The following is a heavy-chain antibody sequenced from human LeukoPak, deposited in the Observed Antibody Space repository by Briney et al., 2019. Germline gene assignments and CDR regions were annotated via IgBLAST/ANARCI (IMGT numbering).Heavy chain of an antibody. Sequence: GGSLRLSCAASGFTFSSYSMNWVRQAPGKGLEWVSSISSSSSYIYYADSVRGRFTISRDNAKKSLYLQMNSLGAEDTAVYYCAIYRDGYKILFGYWGQGTLVTVSS. CDR2: ISSSSSYI. CDR1: GFTFSSYS. D-gene: IGHD5-24*01. CDR3: AIYRDGYKILFGY. V-gene: IGHV3-21*01. J-gene: IGHJ4*02.